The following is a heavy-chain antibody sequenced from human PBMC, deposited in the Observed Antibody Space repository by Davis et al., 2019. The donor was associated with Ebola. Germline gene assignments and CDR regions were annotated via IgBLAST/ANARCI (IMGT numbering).Heavy chain of an antibody. CDR3: ARRSIAAPFDY. CDR1: GGSVSSGGYY. V-gene: IGHV4-61*08. Sequence: GSLRLSCTVSGGSVSSGGYYWSWIRQPPGKGLEWIGEINHSGSTNYNPSLKSRVTISVDTSKNQFSLKLSSVTAADTAVYYCARRSIAAPFDYWGQGTLVTVSS. J-gene: IGHJ4*02. CDR2: INHSGST. D-gene: IGHD6-6*01.